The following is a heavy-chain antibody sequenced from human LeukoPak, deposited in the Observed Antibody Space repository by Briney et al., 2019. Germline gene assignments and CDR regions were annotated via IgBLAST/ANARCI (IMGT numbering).Heavy chain of an antibody. D-gene: IGHD3-16*02. J-gene: IGHJ4*02. Sequence: SETLSLTCAVHGRSFSGYYWSWIRQPPGKGLEWIGEINHSGSTNYNPSLKRRVTISVDTSKNQFSLKLSSVTAADTAVYYCASFKYYDYVWGSYRESFDYWGQGTLVTVSS. V-gene: IGHV4-34*01. CDR2: INHSGST. CDR3: ASFKYYDYVWGSYRESFDY. CDR1: GRSFSGYY.